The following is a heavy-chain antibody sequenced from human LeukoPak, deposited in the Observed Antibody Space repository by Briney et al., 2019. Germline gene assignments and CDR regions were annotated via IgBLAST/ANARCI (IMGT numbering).Heavy chain of an antibody. CDR1: GFTFSGST. J-gene: IGHJ4*02. CDR3: ARYSSGYYHFDY. V-gene: IGHV3-73*01. Sequence: GGSLKLSCAASGFTFSGSTMYWVRQASGKGLGWIGRIRSKGNNYATAYAASVKGRFTISRDDSKNTAFLQMNSLKSEDTAVYHCARYSSGYYHFDYWGQGTLVTVSS. D-gene: IGHD3-22*01. CDR2: IRSKGNNYAT.